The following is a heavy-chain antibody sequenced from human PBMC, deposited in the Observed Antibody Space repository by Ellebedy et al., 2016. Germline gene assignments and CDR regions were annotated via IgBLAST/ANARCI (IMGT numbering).Heavy chain of an antibody. CDR1: GYTLTELS. J-gene: IGHJ6*02. V-gene: IGHV1-24*01. CDR3: ATDRGPSNNWNDVGYYYYGMDV. CDR2: FDPEDGET. Sequence: ASVKVSXXVSGYTLTELSMHWVRQAPGKGLEWMGGFDPEDGETIYAQKFQGRVTMTEDTSTDTAYMELSSLRSEDTAVYYCATDRGPSNNWNDVGYYYYGMDVWGQGTTVTVSS. D-gene: IGHD1-20*01.